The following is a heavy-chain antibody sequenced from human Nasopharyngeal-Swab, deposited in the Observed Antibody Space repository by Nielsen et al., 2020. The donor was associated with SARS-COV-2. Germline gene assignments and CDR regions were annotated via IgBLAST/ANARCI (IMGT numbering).Heavy chain of an antibody. Sequence: SVKVSCKASGGTFSSYAISWVRQAPGQGLEWMGGIIPIFGTANYAQKFQGRVTMTRDTSTSTVYMELSSLRSEDTAVYYCARDLGIAVAGTDDYWGQGTLVTVSS. D-gene: IGHD6-19*01. CDR1: GGTFSSYA. CDR3: ARDLGIAVAGTDDY. CDR2: IIPIFGTA. V-gene: IGHV1-69*05. J-gene: IGHJ4*02.